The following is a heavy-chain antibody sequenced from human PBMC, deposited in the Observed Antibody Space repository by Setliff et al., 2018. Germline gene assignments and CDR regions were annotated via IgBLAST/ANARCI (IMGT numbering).Heavy chain of an antibody. CDR3: ARARYCSGGRCYWTWLDS. J-gene: IGHJ5*01. CDR1: GGPISSSNYY. V-gene: IGHV4-39*01. D-gene: IGHD2-15*01. Sequence: SETLSLTCTVSGGPISSSNYYWGWIRQPPGKGLEWIGSINYRGSTHDNPSLRSRVTMSIDTSKNQFSLKLSSVTAADTAVYYCARARYCSGGRCYWTWLDSWAQGTLVTVSS. CDR2: INYRGST.